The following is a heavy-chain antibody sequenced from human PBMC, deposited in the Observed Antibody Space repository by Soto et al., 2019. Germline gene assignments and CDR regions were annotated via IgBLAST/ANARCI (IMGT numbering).Heavy chain of an antibody. V-gene: IGHV1-46*03. Sequence: ASVKVSCKASGYTFTSYYMHWVRQAPGQGLEWMGIINPSGGSTSYAQKFQGRVTMTRDTSTSTVYMELSSLRSEDTAVYYCARSDRHSGSPGTYFDYWGQGTLVTVSS. J-gene: IGHJ4*02. D-gene: IGHD5-12*01. CDR2: INPSGGST. CDR3: ARSDRHSGSPGTYFDY. CDR1: GYTFTSYY.